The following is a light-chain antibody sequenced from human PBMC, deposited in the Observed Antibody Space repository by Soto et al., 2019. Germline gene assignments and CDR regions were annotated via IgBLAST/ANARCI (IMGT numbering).Light chain of an antibody. V-gene: IGLV2-23*03. CDR1: SSDIGGYDL. Sequence: QSALTQPASVSGSPGQSITLSCTGSSSDIGGYDLVSWYQQHPGKAPKLIIYEGAKRPSGVSDRFSGSKSGNTASLTISALQADDEADYSCCSFAGGATFVFGGGTKVTVL. CDR2: EGA. CDR3: CSFAGGATFV. J-gene: IGLJ2*01.